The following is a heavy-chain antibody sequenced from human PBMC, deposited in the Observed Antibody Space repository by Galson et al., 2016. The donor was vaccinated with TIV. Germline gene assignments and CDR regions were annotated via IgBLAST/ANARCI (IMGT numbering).Heavy chain of an antibody. J-gene: IGHJ6*03. CDR1: GFTFDDYA. CDR3: AKGQLRAARRFYYMDV. D-gene: IGHD1-14*01. CDR2: ISWNSGSI. V-gene: IGHV3-9*01. Sequence: RLSCAASGFTFDDYAMHWVRQVPGRGLEWVSVISWNSGSIVYADSVKGRFFISRDNAKKSLYLQMNSLRAEDTALYYCAKGQLRAARRFYYMDVWGKGTTVTVSS.